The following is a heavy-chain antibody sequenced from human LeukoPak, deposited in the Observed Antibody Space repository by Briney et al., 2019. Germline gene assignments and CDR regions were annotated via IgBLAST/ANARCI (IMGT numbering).Heavy chain of an antibody. CDR1: GYTFTSYG. CDR3: AREKGGGYCSSTSCSMAY. V-gene: IGHV1-18*01. CDR2: IGAYNGNT. Sequence: ASVKVSCKAPGYTFTSYGISWVRQAPGQGLEWMGWIGAYNGNTYYAQKVQGSVTMTTDTSTSTAYMELRRLRSDDTAVYYCAREKGGGYCSSTSCSMAYWGQGTLVTVSS. D-gene: IGHD2-2*01. J-gene: IGHJ4*02.